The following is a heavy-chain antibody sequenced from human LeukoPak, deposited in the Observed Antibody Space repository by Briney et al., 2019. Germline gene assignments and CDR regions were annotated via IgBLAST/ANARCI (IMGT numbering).Heavy chain of an antibody. Sequence: ASVKVSCKASGYMFTHYGVSWVRQAPGQGLEWMGWINSAEGGTLCAENLQGRVTLTTDTSTSTLYMELRTLRSDDTAVYYCARSSSGWSVDFWGQGTLVTVSS. V-gene: IGHV1-18*01. D-gene: IGHD6-19*01. CDR1: GYMFTHYG. CDR3: ARSSSGWSVDF. J-gene: IGHJ4*02. CDR2: INSAEGGT.